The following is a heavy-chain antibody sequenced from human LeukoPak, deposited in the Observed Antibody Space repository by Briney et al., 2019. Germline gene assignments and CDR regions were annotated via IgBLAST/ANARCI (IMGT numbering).Heavy chain of an antibody. J-gene: IGHJ6*03. D-gene: IGHD5-12*01. Sequence: PWETLSLTCAVSGYSISSGYYWGWIRQPPGKGLEWIGSIYHSGSTYYNPSLKSRVTISVDTSKNQFSLKLSSVTAADTAVYYCARHILRGYSCYDWNYMDVWGKGTTVTVSS. CDR3: ARHILRGYSCYDWNYMDV. V-gene: IGHV4-38-2*01. CDR2: IYHSGST. CDR1: GYSISSGYY.